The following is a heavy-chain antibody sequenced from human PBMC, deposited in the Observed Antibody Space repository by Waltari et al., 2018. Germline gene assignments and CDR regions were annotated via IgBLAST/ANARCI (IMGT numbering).Heavy chain of an antibody. CDR2: INPNSGDT. D-gene: IGHD4-17*01. J-gene: IGHJ4*02. Sequence: QVHLVQSAAEVKKPGASVQVSCKASGYNFTGYYIPWVRRAPGQGLEWMGRINPNSGDTNYAQKFQGRVTLTRDTSINTAYMELSSLKSDDTAVYYCARDLGSDYGNRDYWGQGTLVTVPS. CDR1: GYNFTGYY. CDR3: ARDLGSDYGNRDY. V-gene: IGHV1-2*06.